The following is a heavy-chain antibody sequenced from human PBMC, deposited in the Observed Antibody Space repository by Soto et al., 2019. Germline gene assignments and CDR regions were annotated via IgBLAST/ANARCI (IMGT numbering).Heavy chain of an antibody. D-gene: IGHD1-26*01. Sequence: GGSLRLSCAASGVTFNSYWMHWGRQVPWKGVVWVSRINNDGSTTNYADSVKGRFTISRDNARNTVYLQMNSLRADDTAVYYCRVGVADWGQGTRVTVSS. CDR2: INNDGSTT. CDR1: GVTFNSYW. J-gene: IGHJ4*02. CDR3: RVGVAD. V-gene: IGHV3-74*01.